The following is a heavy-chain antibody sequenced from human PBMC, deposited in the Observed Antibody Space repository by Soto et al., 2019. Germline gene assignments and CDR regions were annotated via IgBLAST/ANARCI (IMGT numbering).Heavy chain of an antibody. CDR2: ISNYYGDT. J-gene: IGHJ4*02. Sequence: QVQLVQSGAEVKKPGASVKVSCKASGYTVTSYGISWVRQAPGQGLEWMGWISNYYGDTNYAQKLQGRVTMTTDTTTSTAYMELRSLKSDDTAVYSCTRGGQLFAGNYFAYWVQGTVVTVSS. CDR3: TRGGQLFAGNYFAY. D-gene: IGHD3-10*02. V-gene: IGHV1-18*01. CDR1: GYTVTSYG.